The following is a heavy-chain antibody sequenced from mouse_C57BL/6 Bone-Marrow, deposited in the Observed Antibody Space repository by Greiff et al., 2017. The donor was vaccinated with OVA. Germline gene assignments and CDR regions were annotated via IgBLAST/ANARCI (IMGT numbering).Heavy chain of an antibody. J-gene: IGHJ1*03. CDR1: GYAFSSSW. CDR3: ARRGGFYPL. CDR2: LYPGDGDT. Sequence: QVQLQQSGPELVKPGASVKISCKASGYAFSSSWMNWVKQRPGKGLEWIGRLYPGDGDTNYNGKFKGKGTLTADKSSSNAYMQLSSLTSSDSAVYFCARRGGFYPLWGTGTTVTVSS. V-gene: IGHV1-82*01.